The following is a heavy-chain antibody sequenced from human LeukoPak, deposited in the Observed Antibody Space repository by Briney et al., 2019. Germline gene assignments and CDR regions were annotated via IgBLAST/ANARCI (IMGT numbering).Heavy chain of an antibody. Sequence: QTSETLSLTCTVSGGSISSYYWSWIRQPPGKGLEWIGYIYYSGSTNYNPSLKSRVTISVDTSKNQFSLKLSSVTAADTAVYYCARLVFYDILTGYYPPGGWFDPWGQGTLVTVSS. CDR2: IYYSGST. CDR1: GGSISSYY. CDR3: ARLVFYDILTGYYPPGGWFDP. D-gene: IGHD3-9*01. V-gene: IGHV4-59*08. J-gene: IGHJ5*02.